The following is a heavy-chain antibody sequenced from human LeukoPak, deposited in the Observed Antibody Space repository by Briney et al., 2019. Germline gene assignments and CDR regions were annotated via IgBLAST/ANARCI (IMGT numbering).Heavy chain of an antibody. CDR3: ARLTKNDSGTYRFGKKKRGYMDV. Sequence: SSETLSLTCAAYGGSFSGYYWSWIRQPPGKGLEWIGEMNHSGSTNYNPSLKSRVTISVDTSKNQFSLRLSSVTAADTAVYYCARLTKNDSGTYRFGKKKRGYMDVWGKGTTVTISS. CDR2: MNHSGST. J-gene: IGHJ6*03. CDR1: GGSFSGYY. D-gene: IGHD3-10*01. V-gene: IGHV4-34*01.